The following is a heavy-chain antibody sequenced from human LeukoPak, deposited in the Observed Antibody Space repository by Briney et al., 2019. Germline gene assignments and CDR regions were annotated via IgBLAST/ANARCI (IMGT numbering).Heavy chain of an antibody. CDR1: GGSINSGTFY. Sequence: SETLSLTCTVSGGSINSGTFYWGWIRQPPGKGLEWIWSMYYDGSSYYNPSLKSRVTTSVDTSKNQFSLKLTSVSAADTAVYFCARRSDSGSDDGEDYFDYWGQGTLVTVSS. V-gene: IGHV4-39*01. J-gene: IGHJ4*02. D-gene: IGHD1-26*01. CDR2: MYYDGSS. CDR3: ARRSDSGSDDGEDYFDY.